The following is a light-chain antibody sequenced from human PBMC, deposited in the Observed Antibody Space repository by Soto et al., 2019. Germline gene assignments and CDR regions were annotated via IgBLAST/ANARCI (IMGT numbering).Light chain of an antibody. Sequence: IQRTRSPSSVSASVLYGVTITCLSSPGVASWLAWYQQKPGKAPKLLIYAASNLRSGVPSRFSGSGSGTDFTLTISRLEPEDFALSYCQQYGSSAPITFGQATRLENK. CDR3: QQYGSSAPIT. CDR1: PGVASW. V-gene: IGKV1-12*01. J-gene: IGKJ5*01. CDR2: AAS.